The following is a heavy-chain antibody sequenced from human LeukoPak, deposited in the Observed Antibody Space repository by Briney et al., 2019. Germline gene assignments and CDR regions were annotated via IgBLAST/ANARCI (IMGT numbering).Heavy chain of an antibody. Sequence: PSETLSLTCAVYGGSFSGYYWSWIRQPPGKGLEWIGEINHNGSTNYNPSLKSRVTISVDTSKNQFSLKLSSVTAADTAVYYCARQTSRGYCSGGSCYSSLGYWGQGTLVTVSS. J-gene: IGHJ4*02. CDR2: INHNGST. D-gene: IGHD2-15*01. CDR3: ARQTSRGYCSGGSCYSSLGY. CDR1: GGSFSGYY. V-gene: IGHV4-34*01.